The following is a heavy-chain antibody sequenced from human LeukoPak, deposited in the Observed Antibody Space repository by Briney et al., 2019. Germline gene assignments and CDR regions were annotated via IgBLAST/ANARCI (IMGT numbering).Heavy chain of an antibody. CDR3: TASFITMIVVVDDYFDY. D-gene: IGHD3-22*01. J-gene: IGHJ4*02. CDR2: IKSKTDGGTT. Sequence: GSLRLSCAASGFTFSNAWMSWVRQAPGKGLEWVGRIKSKTDGGTTDYAAPVKGRFTISRDDSKNTLYPQMNSLKTEDTAVYYCTASFITMIVVVDDYFDYWGQGTLVTVSS. V-gene: IGHV3-15*01. CDR1: GFTFSNAW.